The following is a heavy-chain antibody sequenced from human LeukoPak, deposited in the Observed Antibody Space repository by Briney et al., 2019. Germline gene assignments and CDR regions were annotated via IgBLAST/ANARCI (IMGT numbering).Heavy chain of an antibody. CDR2: IWYDGSNR. J-gene: IGHJ6*02. D-gene: IGHD1-26*01. CDR3: ARDYSGSYYFVSYYYYYGMDV. Sequence: PGGSLRLSCTASGFTFRNYGMNWVRQAPGKGLEWVAGIWYDGSNRDYVDSVKGRFTISRDNSKNTLYLEMNSLTVEDTAVYYCARDYSGSYYFVSYYYYYGMDVWGQGTTVTVSS. CDR1: GFTFRNYG. V-gene: IGHV3-33*01.